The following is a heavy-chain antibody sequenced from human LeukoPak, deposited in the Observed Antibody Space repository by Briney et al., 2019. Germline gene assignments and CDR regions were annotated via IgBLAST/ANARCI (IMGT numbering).Heavy chain of an antibody. CDR3: AKDRATIRGYFDY. CDR1: GFTFSSYG. Sequence: PGGSLRLSCAASGFTFSSYGVHWVRQAPGKGLEWVAFIRYEGSNKYYADSVKGRFTISRDNSKNTLYLQMNSLRAEDTAVYYCAKDRATIRGYFDYWGQGTLVTVSS. CDR2: IRYEGSNK. J-gene: IGHJ4*02. D-gene: IGHD5-24*01. V-gene: IGHV3-30*02.